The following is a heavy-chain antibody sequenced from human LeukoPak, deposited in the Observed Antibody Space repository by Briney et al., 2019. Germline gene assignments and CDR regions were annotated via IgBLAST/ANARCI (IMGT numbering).Heavy chain of an antibody. CDR3: ARDRAWGIAARGVGP. J-gene: IGHJ5*02. Sequence: SQTLSLTCTVSDDSLSSGTYYWNWIRLYPGKGLEWIGYIYYSRSTYYNPSLKSRVTISVDTSKNQFSLKLSSVTAADTAVYYCARDRAWGIAARGVGPWGQGTLVTVSS. CDR2: IYYSRST. CDR1: DDSLSSGTYY. V-gene: IGHV4-31*03. D-gene: IGHD6-6*01.